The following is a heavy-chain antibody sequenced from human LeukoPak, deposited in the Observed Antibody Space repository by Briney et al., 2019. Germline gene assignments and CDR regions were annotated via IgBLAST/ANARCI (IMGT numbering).Heavy chain of an antibody. CDR1: GFTFSSYW. V-gene: IGHV3-74*01. CDR2: INSGGSST. J-gene: IGHJ4*02. D-gene: IGHD6-6*01. CDR3: ARVYSSSFVFDL. Sequence: GRSLRLSCAASGFTFSSYWMHWVRQAPGKGLVWVSRINSGGSSTNYADSVKGRFTISRDNAKNTLFLQMNSLRAEDTAVYYCARVYSSSFVFDLWGQGTLVTVSS.